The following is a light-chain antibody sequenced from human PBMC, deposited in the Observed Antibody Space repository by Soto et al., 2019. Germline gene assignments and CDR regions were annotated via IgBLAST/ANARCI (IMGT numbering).Light chain of an antibody. CDR1: QGISRY. Sequence: IQLTQSPSSLSASVGDSVTITCRASQGISRYLSWYQQKPGRAPKLLISAASTLQSGVPARFSGSGSGTDFTLSITSLQPEDFAVYYCQERNTWTFGQGTKVEIK. V-gene: IGKV1-9*01. J-gene: IGKJ1*01. CDR3: QERNTWT. CDR2: AAS.